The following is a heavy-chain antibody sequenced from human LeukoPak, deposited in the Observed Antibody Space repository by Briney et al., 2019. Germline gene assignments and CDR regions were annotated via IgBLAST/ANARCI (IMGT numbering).Heavy chain of an antibody. Sequence: GGSLRLSCAASGFTFGSYSMNWVRQAPGKGLEWVSSISSSSSYIYYADSVKGRFTISRDNAKNSLYLQMNSLRAEDTAVYYCARDIEWAGIAARHLDYWGQGTLVTVSS. CDR2: ISSSSSYI. J-gene: IGHJ4*02. V-gene: IGHV3-21*01. D-gene: IGHD6-6*01. CDR3: ARDIEWAGIAARHLDY. CDR1: GFTFGSYS.